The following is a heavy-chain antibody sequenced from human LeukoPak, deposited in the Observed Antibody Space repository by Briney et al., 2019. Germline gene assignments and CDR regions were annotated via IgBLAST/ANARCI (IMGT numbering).Heavy chain of an antibody. J-gene: IGHJ4*02. V-gene: IGHV4-34*01. CDR2: INHSGST. Sequence: SETLSLTCAVYGGSFSGYYWSWIRQPPGKGLEWIGEINHSGSTNYNPSLKSRVTISVDTSKNQFSLKLSSVTAADTAVYYCARRGERQLVRYWGQGTLVTVSS. D-gene: IGHD6-13*01. CDR1: GGSFSGYY. CDR3: ARRGERQLVRY.